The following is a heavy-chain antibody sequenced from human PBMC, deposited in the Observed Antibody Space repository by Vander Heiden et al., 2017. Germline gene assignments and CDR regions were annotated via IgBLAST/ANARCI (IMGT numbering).Heavy chain of an antibody. V-gene: IGHV4-39*01. Sequence: QVQLQESGPGLVKPSETLSLSCIVPGGSIGSSGYYWGWIRQPPGKGLQWIGSIFYTGSNHYDPSFKSRASTSADFSKNQFSLNLSSVSAADTALYYCARRSTVNPLHAFDIWGQGAMVTVSS. D-gene: IGHD4-17*01. CDR2: IFYTGSN. CDR3: ARRSTVNPLHAFDI. J-gene: IGHJ3*02. CDR1: GGSIGSSGYY.